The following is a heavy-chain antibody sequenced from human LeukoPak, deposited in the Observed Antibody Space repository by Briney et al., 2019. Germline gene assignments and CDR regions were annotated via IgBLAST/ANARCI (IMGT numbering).Heavy chain of an antibody. CDR2: ISSSSSII. CDR1: GXTFSSYS. V-gene: IGHV3-48*02. D-gene: IGHD2-15*01. CDR3: ARDTLHAFDI. J-gene: IGHJ3*02. Sequence: GGSLRLSCAASGXTFSSYSMNWVRQAPGKGLEWLSYISSSSSIISHADSVKGRFTISRDNAKSSLYLQMNNLRDEDTAVYYCARDTLHAFDIWGQGTMVAVSS.